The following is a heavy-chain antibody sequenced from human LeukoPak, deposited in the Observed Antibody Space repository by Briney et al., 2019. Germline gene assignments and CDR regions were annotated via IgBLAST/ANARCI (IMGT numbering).Heavy chain of an antibody. D-gene: IGHD3-10*01. J-gene: IGHJ5*02. CDR2: ISYDGSTK. CDR3: ARDRYSHSGNNWFDP. V-gene: IGHV3-30*04. Sequence: PGGSLRLSCAAAGFTFSSYAMHWVRQAPGKGLEWVVVISYDGSTKYYADSVKGRFTISRDNSKNTLYLQMNSLRLEDTAVYYCARDRYSHSGNNWFDPWGQGTLVTVSS. CDR1: GFTFSSYA.